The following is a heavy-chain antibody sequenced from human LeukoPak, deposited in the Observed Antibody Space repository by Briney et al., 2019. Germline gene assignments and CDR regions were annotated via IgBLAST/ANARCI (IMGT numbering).Heavy chain of an antibody. V-gene: IGHV5-51*01. CDR2: IYPGDSDT. D-gene: IGHD2-2*01. J-gene: IGHJ6*04. Sequence: GESLKISCKISGYSFVTYWIAWVRQMPGKGLEGMGMIYPGDSDTRYSPSFQGQVTISADKSISTAYLQWSSLKASDTAMYCCARPRVTAAMGAMDVWGKGTTVTVSS. CDR3: ARPRVTAAMGAMDV. CDR1: GYSFVTYW.